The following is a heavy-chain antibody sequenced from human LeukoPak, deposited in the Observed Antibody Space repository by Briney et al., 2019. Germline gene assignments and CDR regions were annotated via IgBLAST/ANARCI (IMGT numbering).Heavy chain of an antibody. V-gene: IGHV3-48*01. CDR1: GFTFSYYG. CDR3: ARGGAARPDI. J-gene: IGHJ3*02. D-gene: IGHD6-6*01. Sequence: PGGSLRLSCTASGFTFSYYGIDWVRQAPGKGLGWASYISSSSNSIYYADSVKGRFTISRDNAKNSLYLQMNNLRAEDTAVYYCARGGAARPDIWGQGTMVTVSS. CDR2: ISSSSNSI.